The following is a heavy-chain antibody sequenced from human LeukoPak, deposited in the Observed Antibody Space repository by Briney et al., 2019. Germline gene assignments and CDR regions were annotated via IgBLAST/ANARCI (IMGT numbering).Heavy chain of an antibody. Sequence: ASVTVSFKASGYTFTNYGITWVGQAPGQGGEWMGWISAYNGNTNYPQMLHRRVTMTTDTSTSTPYMELTSLRSDDTAVYYCARGLQETLGWLKAFSAFDIWGQGTMVTVSS. D-gene: IGHD5-24*01. CDR1: GYTFTNYG. V-gene: IGHV1-18*01. CDR3: ARGLQETLGWLKAFSAFDI. CDR2: ISAYNGNT. J-gene: IGHJ3*02.